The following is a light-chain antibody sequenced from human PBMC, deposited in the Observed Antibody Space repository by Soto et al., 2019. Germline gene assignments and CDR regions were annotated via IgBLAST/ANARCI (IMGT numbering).Light chain of an antibody. V-gene: IGKV3-15*01. Sequence: EIGMTQSAATLSVSPGESATLSCRASQSVSSNLAWHQQKPGQAPRILMYDASTRATGISARFSGSGSGTEFTLTISSLQSEDFAVYYCQQYHNWPITFGQGTRLEIK. CDR1: QSVSSN. CDR2: DAS. J-gene: IGKJ5*01. CDR3: QQYHNWPIT.